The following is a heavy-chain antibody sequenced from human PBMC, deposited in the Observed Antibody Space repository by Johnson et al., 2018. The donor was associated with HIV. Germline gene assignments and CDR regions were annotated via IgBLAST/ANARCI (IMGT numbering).Heavy chain of an antibody. J-gene: IGHJ3*02. CDR3: ARGTTVADGTCTFDI. Sequence: QVQLVESGGGVVRPGGSLRLSCAASGFTFNDYGMSWVCQAPGQGLEWVAVISYDGSNKYYADSVKGRFTISRDSSKNTVYLQMNSLRAEDTAMYYCARGTTVADGTCTFDIWGQGTMVTVSS. V-gene: IGHV3-30*03. CDR1: GFTFNDYG. CDR2: ISYDGSNK. D-gene: IGHD4-11*01.